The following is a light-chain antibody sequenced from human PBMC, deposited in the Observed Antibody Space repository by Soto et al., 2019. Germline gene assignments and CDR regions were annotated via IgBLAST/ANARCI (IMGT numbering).Light chain of an antibody. J-gene: IGLJ1*01. CDR3: QSYDSSLRGYV. V-gene: IGLV1-40*01. CDR2: DNS. Sequence: QTVVTQPPSVSGAPGQRVTISCTGSSSNIGAGYDVHWYQQLPGTAPKFLIYDNSNRTSGVPDRFSGSKSGTSASLAITGLQAEDEADYYCQSYDSSLRGYVFGTGTKLTVL. CDR1: SSNIGAGYD.